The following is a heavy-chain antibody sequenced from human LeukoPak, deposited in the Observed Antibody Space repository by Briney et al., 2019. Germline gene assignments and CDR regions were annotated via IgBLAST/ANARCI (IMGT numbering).Heavy chain of an antibody. D-gene: IGHD2-2*01. CDR3: ARFSRYCSSTSCYLYGMDV. Sequence: ASVKVSCKASGYTFTSYDINWVRQATGQGLEWMGWMDPNSGNTGYAQKFQGRVTMTRTTSRSTAYMELSSLRPEDTALYYCARFSRYCSSTSCYLYGMDVWGQGTTVTVSS. CDR2: MDPNSGNT. J-gene: IGHJ6*02. CDR1: GYTFTSYD. V-gene: IGHV1-8*01.